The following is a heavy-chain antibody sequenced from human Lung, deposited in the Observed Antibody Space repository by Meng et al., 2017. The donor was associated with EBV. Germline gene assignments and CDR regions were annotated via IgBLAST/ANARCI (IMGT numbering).Heavy chain of an antibody. CDR2: IYYSRST. J-gene: IGHJ5*02. CDR1: GGSVDSGAYY. V-gene: IGHV4-31*03. CDR3: ARASYGSGSPLRESWFDP. Sequence: QVELQGSAPGLVKPSQTLSLTCTVSGGSVDSGAYYWSWIRQRPGKGLEWIGYIYYSRSTFYTPSLKSRATLSVDTSKNQFSLKLNSVTAADTAVYYCARASYGSGSPLRESWFDPWGQGTLVTVSS. D-gene: IGHD3-10*01.